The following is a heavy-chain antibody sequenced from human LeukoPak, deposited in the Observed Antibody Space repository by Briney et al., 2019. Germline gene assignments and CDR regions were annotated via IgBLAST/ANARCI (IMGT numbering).Heavy chain of an antibody. CDR3: SKYHMDIYYFDH. Sequence: GGSLRLSCAGSGFTFSSYVISWVRQAPGKGLEWVSGISGSGGSTYYADSVKGRFTISRDNSKNTLFLQMNSLRAEDTAVYYCSKYHMDIYYFDHWGQGTLVTVSS. CDR2: ISGSGGST. CDR1: GFTFSSYV. V-gene: IGHV3-23*01. D-gene: IGHD2-21*01. J-gene: IGHJ4*02.